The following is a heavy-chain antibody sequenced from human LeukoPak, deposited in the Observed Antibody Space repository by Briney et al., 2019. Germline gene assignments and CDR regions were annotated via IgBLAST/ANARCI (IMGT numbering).Heavy chain of an antibody. CDR2: IRRKAYGRTT. V-gene: IGHV3-49*03. J-gene: IGHJ4*02. Sequence: GGALRLSRTVSGFTFGDYAMSWFRQAPGKGLEWVSFIRRKAYGRTTEYAASVKGRFTISRDDSKSIAYLQMNSLKTEDTAVYYCVRVDSGMVAWNWGQGGLVTVSS. CDR1: GFTFGDYA. D-gene: IGHD5-18*01. CDR3: VRVDSGMVAWN.